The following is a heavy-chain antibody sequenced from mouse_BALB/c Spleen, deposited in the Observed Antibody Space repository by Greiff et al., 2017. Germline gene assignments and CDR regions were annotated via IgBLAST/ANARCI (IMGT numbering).Heavy chain of an antibody. V-gene: IGHV1-37*01. CDR3: GRIYYGNYGAMDY. D-gene: IGHD2-1*01. CDR2: INPYNGDT. J-gene: IGHJ4*01. Sequence: EVKLQESGPELVKPGASVKISCKASGYSFTGYFMNWVKQSHGKSLEWIGRINPYNGDTFYNQKFKGKATLTVDKSSSTAHMELLSLTSEDSAVYYCGRIYYGNYGAMDYWGQGTSVTVSS. CDR1: GYSFTGYF.